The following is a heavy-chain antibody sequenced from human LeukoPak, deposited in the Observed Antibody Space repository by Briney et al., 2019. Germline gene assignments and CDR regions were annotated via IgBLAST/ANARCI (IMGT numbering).Heavy chain of an antibody. CDR3: AKDLGDVVVTH. J-gene: IGHJ4*02. CDR1: GFTFGSYG. V-gene: IGHV3-30*18. CDR2: ISYDVRNK. D-gene: IGHD2-15*01. Sequence: GKSMRLSCAVSGFTFGSYGMHWVRQAPGKGLEWVAVISYDVRNKNYADSVKGRFTVSRDNSKNTLYLQMNSLRADGTAVYYCAKDLGDVVVTHWGQGTLVTVSS.